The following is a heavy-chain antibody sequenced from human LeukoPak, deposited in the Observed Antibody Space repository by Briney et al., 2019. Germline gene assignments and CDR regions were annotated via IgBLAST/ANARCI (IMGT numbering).Heavy chain of an antibody. CDR3: ARARTSWLYFDY. V-gene: IGHV3-53*01. D-gene: IGHD2-2*01. CDR1: GFTVSSNY. J-gene: IGHJ4*02. Sequence: RSGGSLRLSCAASGFTVSSNYMTWVRQAPGKGLEWVSVIYSGGYTYYADSVKGRFTISRDNSENTLYLQMNSLRVGDTAVYYCARARTSWLYFDYWGQGTLVTVSS. CDR2: IYSGGYT.